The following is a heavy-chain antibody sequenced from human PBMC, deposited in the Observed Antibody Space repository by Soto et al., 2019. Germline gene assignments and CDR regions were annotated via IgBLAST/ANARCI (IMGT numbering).Heavy chain of an antibody. J-gene: IGHJ2*01. Sequence: ASVKVSCKASGYTFTSYGISWVRQAPGQGLEWMGWISAYNGNTNYAQKLQGRVTMTTDTSTSTAYMELRSLRSDDTAVYYCARWYYYDSSGHWYFDLWGRGTLVPVSS. D-gene: IGHD3-22*01. CDR2: ISAYNGNT. CDR3: ARWYYYDSSGHWYFDL. V-gene: IGHV1-18*01. CDR1: GYTFTSYG.